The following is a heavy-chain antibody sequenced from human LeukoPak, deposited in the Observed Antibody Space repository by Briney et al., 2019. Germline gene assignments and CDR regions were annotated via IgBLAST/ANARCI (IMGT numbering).Heavy chain of an antibody. CDR2: IYYSGST. V-gene: IGHV4-34*01. CDR3: ARVPTITFFDY. J-gene: IGHJ4*02. Sequence: SETLSLTCAVYGGSFSGYYWSWIRQPPGKGLEWIGTIYYSGSTFYNPSLKSRVTISVDTSKNQFSLKLTSVTAADTAVYYCARVPTITFFDYWGQGTLVTVSS. D-gene: IGHD3-10*01. CDR1: GGSFSGYY.